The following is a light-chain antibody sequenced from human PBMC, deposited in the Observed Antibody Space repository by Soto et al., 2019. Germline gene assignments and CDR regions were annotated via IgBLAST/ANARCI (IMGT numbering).Light chain of an antibody. J-gene: IGLJ2*01. V-gene: IGLV2-11*01. Sequence: QSVLTQPRSVSGSPGQSVTISCTGTSSDVGSYNSVSWYQQHPGKVPKLMIYDVSKRPSGVPDRFSGSKSGNTASLTISGLQAEDEADYYCCSYAGSYTLVFGGGTKLTVL. CDR3: CSYAGSYTLV. CDR2: DVS. CDR1: SSDVGSYNS.